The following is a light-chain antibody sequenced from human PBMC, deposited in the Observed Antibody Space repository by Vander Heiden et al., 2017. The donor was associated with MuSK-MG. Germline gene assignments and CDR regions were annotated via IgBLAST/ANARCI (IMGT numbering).Light chain of an antibody. J-gene: IGKJ5*01. CDR2: DAS. V-gene: IGKV1-33*01. CDR1: QNFRRS. CDR3: QQYDSLPGT. Sequence: DTQMTQSPPSLSASVGDTVTTSCQASQNFRRSLNWYQLKPGKAPKLLIYDASYLQSGVPSRFSGSGSGTDLSFTISSLQSEDIAAYYCQQYDSLPGTFGQGTRLEI.